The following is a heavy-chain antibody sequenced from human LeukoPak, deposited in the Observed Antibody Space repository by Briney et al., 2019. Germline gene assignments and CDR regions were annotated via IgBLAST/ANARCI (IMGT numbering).Heavy chain of an antibody. Sequence: SETLSLTCTVSGGSISSYYWSWIRRPAGKGLEWIGRIYTSGSTNYNPSLKSRVTMSVDTSKNQFSLKLSSVTAADTAVYYCAGARVTGFHFDYWGQGTLVTVSS. D-gene: IGHD4-17*01. CDR2: IYTSGST. CDR1: GGSISSYY. CDR3: AGARVTGFHFDY. V-gene: IGHV4-4*07. J-gene: IGHJ4*02.